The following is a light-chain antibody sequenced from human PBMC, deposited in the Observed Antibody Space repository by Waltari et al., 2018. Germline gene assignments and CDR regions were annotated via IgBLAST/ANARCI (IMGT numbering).Light chain of an antibody. V-gene: IGKV1-5*03. CDR1: QSISSW. CDR2: KAS. J-gene: IGKJ1*01. CDR3: QQYNSYPWT. Sequence: DIQMTQSPSTLSASVGDRVTITCRASQSISSWLAWYQQKPGKAPKLLIYKASTLESGVPSRFRGSGSWTEFTLTISSLQPDDFATYYCQQYNSYPWTFGQGTKVEIK.